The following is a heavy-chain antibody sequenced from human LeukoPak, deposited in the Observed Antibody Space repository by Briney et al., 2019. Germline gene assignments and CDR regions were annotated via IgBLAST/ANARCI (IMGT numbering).Heavy chain of an antibody. CDR1: GFTFSDYS. Sequence: GGSLRLSCAASGFTFSDYSMNWVRQTPRKGLEWVSCISGSGSYIYYADSVKGRITISRDNAKNSLYLQMNRLRAEDTAVYFCAREAQGSGLPGLSRYYYMDVWGKGTTVTVSS. CDR3: AREAQGSGLPGLSRYYYMDV. D-gene: IGHD3-10*01. J-gene: IGHJ6*03. V-gene: IGHV3-21*01. CDR2: ISGSGSYI.